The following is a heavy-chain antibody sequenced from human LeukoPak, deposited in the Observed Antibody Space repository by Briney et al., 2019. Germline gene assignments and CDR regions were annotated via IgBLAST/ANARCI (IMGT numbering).Heavy chain of an antibody. J-gene: IGHJ4*02. Sequence: GGSLRLSCAASGFTFSNSAMSWVRQAPGKGLEWVSTISGNGGSTDYAVSVKGRFTISRDNSRNTLFLQMDSLRAEDTAVFYCAKGGASSWYSLWGQGTLATVSS. D-gene: IGHD6-13*01. CDR3: AKGGASSWYSL. V-gene: IGHV3-23*01. CDR1: GFTFSNSA. CDR2: ISGNGGST.